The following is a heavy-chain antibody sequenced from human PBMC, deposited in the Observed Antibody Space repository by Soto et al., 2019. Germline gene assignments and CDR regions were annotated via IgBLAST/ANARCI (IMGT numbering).Heavy chain of an antibody. Sequence: PGGSLRLSCAASGFRFTDSAIHWVRQASGKGLEWVGRIRTKTNDYATRYGASVKGRFTISRDDSKNTAYLEMNSVRAEDTAVYYCARGYSSSSSPIEGIAFDIWGQGTMVTVSS. D-gene: IGHD6-6*01. V-gene: IGHV3-73*01. J-gene: IGHJ3*02. CDR1: GFRFTDSA. CDR3: ARGYSSSSSPIEGIAFDI. CDR2: IRTKTNDYAT.